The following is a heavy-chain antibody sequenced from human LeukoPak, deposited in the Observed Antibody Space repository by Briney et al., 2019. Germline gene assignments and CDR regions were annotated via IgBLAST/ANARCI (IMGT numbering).Heavy chain of an antibody. CDR1: AYTFTGYY. V-gene: IGHV1-69*05. D-gene: IGHD1-7*01. CDR2: VIPIFGTA. J-gene: IGHJ4*02. Sequence: SVKVSCKASAYTFTGYYIHWVRQAPGQGLEWMGGVIPIFGTANYAQKFQGRVTITTDESTSTDYMELSSLRSEDTAVYYCARDEAGTEDWGQGTLVTVSS. CDR3: ARDEAGTED.